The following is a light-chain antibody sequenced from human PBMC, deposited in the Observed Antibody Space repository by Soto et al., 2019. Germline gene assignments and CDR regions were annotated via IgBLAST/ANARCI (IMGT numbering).Light chain of an antibody. CDR1: SSKTGAGYD. V-gene: IGLV1-40*01. J-gene: IGLJ3*02. Sequence: QSVLTQPPSVSGAPGQGVTISCTGSSSKTGAGYDVHWYQQLPGTAPKLLIYGNNNRPSGVPDRFSGSKSGTSASLAITGLQAEDEADYYCQSYDSSLSGWVFGGGTKLTVL. CDR2: GNN. CDR3: QSYDSSLSGWV.